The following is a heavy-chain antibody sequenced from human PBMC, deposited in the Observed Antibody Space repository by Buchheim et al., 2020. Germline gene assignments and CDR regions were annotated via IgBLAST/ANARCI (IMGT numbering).Heavy chain of an antibody. Sequence: QVQLVESGGGVVQPGRSLRLSCAASGFTFSSYGMHWVRQAPGKGLEWVAVISYDGSNKYYADSVKGRFTISRDNSKNTLYLQMNSLRAEDTAAYYCAKDINDFWSGYYFDFDYWGQGTL. CDR3: AKDINDFWSGYYFDFDY. J-gene: IGHJ4*02. CDR2: ISYDGSNK. D-gene: IGHD3-3*01. V-gene: IGHV3-30*18. CDR1: GFTFSSYG.